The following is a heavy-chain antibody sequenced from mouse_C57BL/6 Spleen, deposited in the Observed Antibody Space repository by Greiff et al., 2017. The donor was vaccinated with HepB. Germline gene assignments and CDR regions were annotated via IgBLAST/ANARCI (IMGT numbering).Heavy chain of an antibody. CDR3: ARGGPRGYFDV. V-gene: IGHV1-52*01. CDR2: IDPSDSET. J-gene: IGHJ1*03. Sequence: VQLQQPGAELVRPGSSVKLSCKASGYTFTSYWMHWVKQRPIQGLEWIGNIDPSDSETHYNQKFKDKATLTVDKSSSTAYMQLSSLTSEDSAVYYCARGGPRGYFDVWGTGTTVTVSS. CDR1: GYTFTSYW.